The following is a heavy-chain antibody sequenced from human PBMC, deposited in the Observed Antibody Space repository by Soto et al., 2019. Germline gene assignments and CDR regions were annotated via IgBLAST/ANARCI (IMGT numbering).Heavy chain of an antibody. CDR3: ARRTLQSYNWFDP. V-gene: IGHV4-39*01. Sequence: PSETLSLTCTVSGGSISSSSYYWGWIRQPPGKGLEWIGSIYYSGSTYYNPSLKSRVTISVDTSKNQFSLKLSSVTAADTAVYYCARRTLQSYNWFDPWGQGTLVTVSS. D-gene: IGHD1-1*01. J-gene: IGHJ5*02. CDR2: IYYSGST. CDR1: GGSISSSSYY.